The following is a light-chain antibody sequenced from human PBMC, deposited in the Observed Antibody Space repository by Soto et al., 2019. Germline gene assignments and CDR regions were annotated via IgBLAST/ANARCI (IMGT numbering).Light chain of an antibody. J-gene: IGLJ3*02. V-gene: IGLV2-18*01. CDR1: NDDVGSYNR. CDR2: DVS. Sequence: QSALTQPPSVSGSPGQSVTITCTVTNDDVGSYNRVSWYQQPPGAAPKLMIYDVSFRPSWVPHRFSASRSGNTASLTISGLQAEDEADYYCCLYTTISASWVFGGGTKLTVL. CDR3: CLYTTISASWV.